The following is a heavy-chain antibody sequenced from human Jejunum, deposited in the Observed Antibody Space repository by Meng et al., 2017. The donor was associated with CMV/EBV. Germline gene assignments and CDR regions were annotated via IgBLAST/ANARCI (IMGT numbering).Heavy chain of an antibody. CDR1: GGSISGYY. CDR3: ARSYGSGSSRFDP. CDR2: IKPGGST. D-gene: IGHD3-10*01. V-gene: IGHV4-34*01. Sequence: VSGGSISGYYWTWIRQSPGKGLEWIGDIKPGGSTKYNPSLKSRVTMLVDTSKKQVSLKVTSMTAADTALYYCARSYGSGSSRFDPWGQGTLVTVSS. J-gene: IGHJ5*02.